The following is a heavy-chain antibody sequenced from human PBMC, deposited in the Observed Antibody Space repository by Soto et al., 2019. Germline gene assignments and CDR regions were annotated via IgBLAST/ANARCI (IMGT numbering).Heavy chain of an antibody. V-gene: IGHV4-30-2*06. D-gene: IGHD6-19*01. Sequence: SETLSLTCTVSGASISYGGFSWSWIRQSPGKGLEWIGYISHLENTYFHPSFKSRLTMSIDRRRNQFSLNLSSVTAADMAVYYCARDYQDAVAGTVMFDYWGQGTLVTVSS. CDR1: GASISYGGFS. CDR2: ISHLENT. J-gene: IGHJ4*02. CDR3: ARDYQDAVAGTVMFDY.